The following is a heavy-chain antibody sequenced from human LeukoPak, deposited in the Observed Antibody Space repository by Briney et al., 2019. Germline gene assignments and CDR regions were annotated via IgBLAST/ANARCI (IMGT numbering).Heavy chain of an antibody. CDR2: IIPILGIA. CDR1: GGTFSSYT. J-gene: IGHJ4*02. D-gene: IGHD6-13*01. CDR3: ARDSSSWYVSDY. Sequence: ASVKVSCKASGGTFSSYTISWVRQAPGQGLEWMGRIIPILGIANYAQRFQGRVTITADKSTSTAYMALSSLRSEDTAVYYCARDSSSWYVSDYWGQGTLVTVSS. V-gene: IGHV1-69*04.